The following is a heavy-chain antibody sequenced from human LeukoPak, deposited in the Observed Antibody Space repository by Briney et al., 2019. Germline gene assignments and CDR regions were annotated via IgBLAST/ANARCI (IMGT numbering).Heavy chain of an antibody. D-gene: IGHD3-3*01. CDR2: ITSGGST. V-gene: IGHV3-23*01. CDR1: GFTFSSYA. Sequence: GGSLRLSCAASGFTFSSYAMNWVRQAPGEGLEWVSTITSGGSTYYADSVKGRFTISRDNSKNTLYLQMNSLRAEDTAVYYCAKPVRITIFGVGNGDAFHIWGQGTMVTVSS. J-gene: IGHJ3*02. CDR3: AKPVRITIFGVGNGDAFHI.